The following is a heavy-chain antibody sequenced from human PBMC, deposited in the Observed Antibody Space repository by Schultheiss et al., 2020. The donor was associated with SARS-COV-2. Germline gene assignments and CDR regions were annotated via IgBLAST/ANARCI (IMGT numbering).Heavy chain of an antibody. Sequence: ASVKVSCKASGYTFTSYDINWVRQAPGQGLEWMGWINPNSGGTNYAQKFQERVTITRDMSINTAYMELSSLRSEDTAVYYCAADVATTDRPGSALWGEWFDPWGQGTLVTVSS. CDR2: INPNSGGT. J-gene: IGHJ5*02. D-gene: IGHD3-16*01. CDR1: GYTFTSYD. CDR3: AADVATTDRPGSALWGEWFDP. V-gene: IGHV1-8*01.